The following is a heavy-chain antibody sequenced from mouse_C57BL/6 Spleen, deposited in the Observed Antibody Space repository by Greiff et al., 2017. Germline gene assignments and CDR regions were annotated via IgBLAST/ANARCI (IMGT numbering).Heavy chain of an antibody. CDR1: GYTFTDYN. V-gene: IGHV1-22*01. D-gene: IGHD2-3*01. CDR2: INPNNGGT. Sequence: EVKLQESGPELVKPGASVKMSCKASGYTFTDYNMHWVKQSHGKSLEWIGYINPNNGGTSYNQKFKGKATLTVNKSSSTAYMELRSLTSEDSAVYYCARDDGYFYAMDYWGQGTSVTVSS. J-gene: IGHJ4*01. CDR3: ARDDGYFYAMDY.